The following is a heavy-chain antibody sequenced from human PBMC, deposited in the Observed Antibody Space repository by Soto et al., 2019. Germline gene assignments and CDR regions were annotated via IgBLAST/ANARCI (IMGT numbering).Heavy chain of an antibody. D-gene: IGHD3-22*01. CDR1: GGTFSSYA. Sequence: SVKVSCKASGGTFSSYAISWVRQAPGQGXEWMGGTIPIFGTASYAQKFQGRVTITADESTSTAYMELSSLRSEDTAVYYCARRRITMIVVVMVDDAFDIWGQGTMVTVSS. CDR2: TIPIFGTA. J-gene: IGHJ3*02. CDR3: ARRRITMIVVVMVDDAFDI. V-gene: IGHV1-69*13.